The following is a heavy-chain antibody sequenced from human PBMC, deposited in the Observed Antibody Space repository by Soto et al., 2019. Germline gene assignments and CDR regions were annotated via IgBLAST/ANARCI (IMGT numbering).Heavy chain of an antibody. CDR3: ARLDYDILTGYYADDAFDI. Sequence: GESLKISCKGSGYSFTSYWIGWVRQMPGKGLEWMGIIYPGDSDTRYSPSFQGQVTISADKSISTAYLQWSSLKASDTAMYYCARLDYDILTGYYADDAFDIWGQGTMVTVS. CDR2: IYPGDSDT. D-gene: IGHD3-9*01. CDR1: GYSFTSYW. J-gene: IGHJ3*02. V-gene: IGHV5-51*01.